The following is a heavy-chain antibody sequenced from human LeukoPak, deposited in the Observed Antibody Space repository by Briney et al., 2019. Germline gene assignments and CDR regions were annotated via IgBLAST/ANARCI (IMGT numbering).Heavy chain of an antibody. CDR2: IFPGDSDT. D-gene: IGHD3-22*01. Sequence: GESLKISCKGSGYIFTSYWIGWVRQMPGKGLEWMGIIFPGDSDTRYRPSFQGQVTISADKSITTAYLQRSSVKASDTAMYYCARRSSSGYYPNAFDIWGQGTMVTVSS. CDR3: ARRSSSGYYPNAFDI. V-gene: IGHV5-51*01. J-gene: IGHJ3*02. CDR1: GYIFTSYW.